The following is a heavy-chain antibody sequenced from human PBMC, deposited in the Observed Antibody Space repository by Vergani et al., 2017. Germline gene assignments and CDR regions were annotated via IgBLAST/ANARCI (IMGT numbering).Heavy chain of an antibody. J-gene: IGHJ3*02. CDR3: ARDMTTVLQASETFDI. Sequence: QVQLVQSGAEVKKPGASVKVSCKASGYTFTSYGISWVRQAPGQGLEWMGGISAYNGNTNYAQKLQGRVTMTTDKSTSTAYMELRSLRSDDTAVYYCARDMTTVLQASETFDIWGQGTMVTVSS. D-gene: IGHD4-11*01. CDR1: GYTFTSYG. V-gene: IGHV1-18*01. CDR2: ISAYNGNT.